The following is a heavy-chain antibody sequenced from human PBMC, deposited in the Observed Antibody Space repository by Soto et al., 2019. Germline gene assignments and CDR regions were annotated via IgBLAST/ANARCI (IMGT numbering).Heavy chain of an antibody. J-gene: IGHJ4*02. Sequence: PGESLKISCKVSGYIFITYWIAWVRQMPGKGLEWMGVIYPGDSDTRYSPSFQGQVTISADKSISTAYLQWSSLKASDTAMYYCARGSSSSSYFDYWGQGTLVTVSS. CDR1: GYIFITYW. D-gene: IGHD6-6*01. V-gene: IGHV5-51*01. CDR3: ARGSSSSSYFDY. CDR2: IYPGDSDT.